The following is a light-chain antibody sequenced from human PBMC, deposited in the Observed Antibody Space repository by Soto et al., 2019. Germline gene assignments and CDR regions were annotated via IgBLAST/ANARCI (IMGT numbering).Light chain of an antibody. CDR3: QQYGSSPGT. V-gene: IGKV3-20*01. CDR2: DTS. CDR1: QSVRDRY. Sequence: EMVLTQSPGTLSLSPGERATLSCRASQSVRDRYLAWYQQKPGQAPSLLIYDTSTRATGVPDRLSGSGSGTDFALSISRVEPEDCAIYFCQQYGSSPGTFGQGSKVEI. J-gene: IGKJ1*01.